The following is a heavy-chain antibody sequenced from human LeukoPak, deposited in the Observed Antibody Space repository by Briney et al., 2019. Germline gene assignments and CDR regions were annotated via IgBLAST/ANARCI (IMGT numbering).Heavy chain of an antibody. J-gene: IGHJ5*02. CDR3: ARLNWNDVWFDP. V-gene: IGHV4-59*08. Sequence: SETLSLTCTVSGGSLSSYYWSWVRQPPGKGLEWIGYIYYSGSTNYNPSLKSRVTISVDTSKNQFSLKLSSVTAADTAVYYCARLNWNDVWFDPWGQGTLVTVSS. CDR2: IYYSGST. CDR1: GGSLSSYY. D-gene: IGHD1-1*01.